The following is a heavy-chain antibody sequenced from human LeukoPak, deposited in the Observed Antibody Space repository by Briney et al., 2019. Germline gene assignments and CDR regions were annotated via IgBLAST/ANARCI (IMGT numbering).Heavy chain of an antibody. CDR1: GGTFSSYA. D-gene: IGHD2-21*01. CDR2: IIPIFGTA. J-gene: IGHJ6*03. Sequence: SVKVSCKASGGTFSSYAISWVRQAPGQGLEWMGGIIPIFGTANYAQKFQGRVTITTDESTSTAYMELSSLRSEDTAVYYCARSPYSDYDYYYMDVWGKGTTVTVSS. V-gene: IGHV1-69*05. CDR3: ARSPYSDYDYYYMDV.